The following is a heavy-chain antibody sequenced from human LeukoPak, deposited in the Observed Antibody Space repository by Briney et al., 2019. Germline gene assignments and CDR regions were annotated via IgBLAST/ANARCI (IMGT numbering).Heavy chain of an antibody. CDR1: GFTSDDYA. D-gene: IGHD1-26*01. Sequence: PGRSLRLSCAASGFTSDDYAMHLVRQAPGKGLEWVSGISWNSGSIGYADSVKGRFTISRDNAKNSLYLQMNSLRAEDTALYYCAKEDPEFSGSYYGPLDYWGQGTLVTVSS. CDR2: ISWNSGSI. J-gene: IGHJ4*02. CDR3: AKEDPEFSGSYYGPLDY. V-gene: IGHV3-9*02.